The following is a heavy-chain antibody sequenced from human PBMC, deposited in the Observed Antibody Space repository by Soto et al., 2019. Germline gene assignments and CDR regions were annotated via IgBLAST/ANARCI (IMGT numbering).Heavy chain of an antibody. CDR3: ARSDVCY. CDR2: IYYRGST. CDR1: VGSISSYY. J-gene: IGHJ4*02. V-gene: IGHV4-59*01. Sequence: QVWLQESGPGLVKPSETLSLTCTVSVGSISSYYWSWFRQPPWEGLEWIGYIYYRGSTNFNPTLTRRVTISVDTFKNQFSLKLSSVTAEDTAVYYCARSDVCYWGQGTLVTVSS.